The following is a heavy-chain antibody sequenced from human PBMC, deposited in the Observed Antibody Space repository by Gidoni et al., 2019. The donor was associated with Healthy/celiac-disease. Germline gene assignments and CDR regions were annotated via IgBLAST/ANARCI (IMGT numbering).Heavy chain of an antibody. CDR3: ARDGVDTAMSVWYYYYGMDV. V-gene: IGHV3-21*01. CDR2: ISSSSSYI. J-gene: IGHJ6*02. D-gene: IGHD5-18*01. CDR1: GFTFSSYS. Sequence: EVQLVESGGGLVKPGGSLRLSCAASGFTFSSYSMNWVRQAPGKGLEWVSSISSSSSYIYYADSVKGRFTISRDNAKNSLYLQMNSLRAEDTAVYYCARDGVDTAMSVWYYYYGMDVWGQGTTVTVSS.